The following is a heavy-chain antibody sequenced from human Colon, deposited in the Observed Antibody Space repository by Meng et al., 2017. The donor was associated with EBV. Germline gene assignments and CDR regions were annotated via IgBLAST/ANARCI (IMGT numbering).Heavy chain of an antibody. J-gene: IGHJ5*02. Sequence: QVQPPGSGPGLVKPSETLYVTCTVSSGSISNSYWSWIRQSPGKGLEWIGYIYYSGSTKYKPSLKSRVTISVDTSKNQFSLKLIYVTAADTAVYYCARGDLLWSSWGQGTLVTVSS. D-gene: IGHD2-21*02. CDR1: SGSISNSY. CDR3: ARGDLLWSS. V-gene: IGHV4-59*01. CDR2: IYYSGST.